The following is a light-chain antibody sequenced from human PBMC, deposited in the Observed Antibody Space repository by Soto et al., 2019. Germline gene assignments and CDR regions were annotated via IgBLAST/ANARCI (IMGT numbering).Light chain of an antibody. V-gene: IGKV1-39*01. J-gene: IGKJ1*01. CDR2: AAS. CDR1: QSISNH. CDR3: QQSYSSPPT. Sequence: DIQMTQSPSSLSASVEDRVIITCRASQSISNHLNWYQQKPGKAPKLLIFAASSLQSGVPSRFSGSRSGPDFTLTISSLQTEDFATYYCQQSYSSPPTFGKGTKV.